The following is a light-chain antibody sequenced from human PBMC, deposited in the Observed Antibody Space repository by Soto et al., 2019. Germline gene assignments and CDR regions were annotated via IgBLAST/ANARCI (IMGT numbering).Light chain of an antibody. V-gene: IGLV1-40*01. CDR1: SSNIGAGYD. Sequence: QSVLTQPPSVSGAPGQRVTISCTGSSSNIGAGYDVHWYQQLPGTAPKLLIYGNSNRPSGVPDRFSRSKSGTSASLAITGLQAEDEADYYCPSYDSSLSGSVFGGGTKLTVL. J-gene: IGLJ3*02. CDR3: PSYDSSLSGSV. CDR2: GNS.